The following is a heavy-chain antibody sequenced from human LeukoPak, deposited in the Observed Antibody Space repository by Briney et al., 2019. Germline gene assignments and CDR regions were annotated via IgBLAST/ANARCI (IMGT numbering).Heavy chain of an antibody. V-gene: IGHV1-2*02. Sequence: ASVKVSCKTSGYSFTSYHMHWVRQTPGQGLEWMGWITPNDGGTEYARNFQGRVTMTRDTSINTAYMELSRLRSDDTAIYYCARDYDNGMDVWGQGTTVTVSS. CDR1: GYSFTSYH. D-gene: IGHD3-22*01. J-gene: IGHJ6*02. CDR3: ARDYDNGMDV. CDR2: ITPNDGGT.